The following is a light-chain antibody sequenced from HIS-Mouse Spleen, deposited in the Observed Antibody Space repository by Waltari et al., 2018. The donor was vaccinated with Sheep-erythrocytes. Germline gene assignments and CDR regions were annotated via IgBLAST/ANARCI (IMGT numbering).Light chain of an antibody. V-gene: IGLV1-44*01. J-gene: IGLJ3*02. CDR3: AAWDDSLNGHWV. Sequence: QSVLTQPPSASGTPGQRVTISCSGSSSHIGSNPVNWYQQLPGTAPKLLIYSNNQRPSGVPDRFSGSKSGTSASLAISGLQSEDEADYYCAAWDDSLNGHWVFGGGTKLTVL. CDR1: SSHIGSNP. CDR2: SNN.